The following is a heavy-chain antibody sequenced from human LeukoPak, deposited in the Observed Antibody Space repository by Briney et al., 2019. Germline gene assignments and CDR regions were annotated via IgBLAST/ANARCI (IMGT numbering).Heavy chain of an antibody. CDR1: GFTFSSYG. CDR3: TGERVESGFDI. CDR2: IWYDGSNK. D-gene: IGHD1-26*01. Sequence: PGRSLRLSCAASGFTFSSYGMHWVRQAPGKGLEWVAVIWYDGSNKYYADSVKGRFTISRDNSKNTLYLQMNSLRVDDTAVYYCTGERVESGFDIWGQGTLVTVSS. V-gene: IGHV3-33*01. J-gene: IGHJ3*02.